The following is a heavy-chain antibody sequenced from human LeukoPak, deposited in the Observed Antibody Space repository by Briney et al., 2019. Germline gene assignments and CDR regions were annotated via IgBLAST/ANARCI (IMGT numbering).Heavy chain of an antibody. J-gene: IGHJ4*02. Sequence: GGSLRLSCGASEFVFRNLWMTWVRQSPGNGLEWVANISPRGTETYYVDPFKGRFTISRDNARNLLFLQMNTLRADDTAVYFCGAFGYEAGIDLWGQGTLVAVSS. CDR3: GAFGYEAGIDL. CDR2: ISPRGTET. V-gene: IGHV3-7*01. CDR1: EFVFRNLW. D-gene: IGHD2-2*01.